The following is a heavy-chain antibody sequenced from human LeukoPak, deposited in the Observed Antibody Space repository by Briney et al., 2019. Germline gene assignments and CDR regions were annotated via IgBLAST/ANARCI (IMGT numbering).Heavy chain of an antibody. Sequence: SETLSLTCTVSGGSVSSGSYYWSWIRQPPGKGLEWIGYIYYSGSTNYNPPPKSRVTISVDTSKNQFSLKLSSVTAADTAVYYCARDYGDYLSYFDYWGQGTLVTVSS. CDR2: IYYSGST. J-gene: IGHJ4*02. CDR1: GGSVSSGSYY. D-gene: IGHD4-17*01. CDR3: ARDYGDYLSYFDY. V-gene: IGHV4-61*01.